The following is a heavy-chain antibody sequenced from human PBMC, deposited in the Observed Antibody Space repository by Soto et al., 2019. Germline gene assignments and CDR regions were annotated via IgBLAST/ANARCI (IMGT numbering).Heavy chain of an antibody. Sequence: SETLSLTCAVSGGSISRGGYSWSWIRQPPGKGLEWIGYIYHSGSAYYNPSLKSRVTISVDRSKNQFSLKLSSVTAADTAVYYCARVPDRWGQGALVTVS. D-gene: IGHD2-2*01. CDR2: IYHSGSA. CDR1: GGSISRGGYS. CDR3: ARVPDR. V-gene: IGHV4-30-2*01. J-gene: IGHJ5*02.